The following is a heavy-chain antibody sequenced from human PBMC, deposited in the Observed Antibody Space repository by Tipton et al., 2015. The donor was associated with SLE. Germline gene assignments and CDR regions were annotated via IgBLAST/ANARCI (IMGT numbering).Heavy chain of an antibody. CDR2: VFSNGGT. CDR1: GGSIISDTHY. V-gene: IGHV4-39*01. D-gene: IGHD4/OR15-4a*01. J-gene: IGHJ4*02. CDR3: ARQGTVVNFDY. Sequence: TLSLTCTVSGGSIISDTHYWGWIRQSPGKGLEWIGTVFSNGGTSYNPSLRSRITMSVDTAKNQVSLNLSSVTAADTAVYHCARQGTVVNFDYWGQGTLVTVSS.